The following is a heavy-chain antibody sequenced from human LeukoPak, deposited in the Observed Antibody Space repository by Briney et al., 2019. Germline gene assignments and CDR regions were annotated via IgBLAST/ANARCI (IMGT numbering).Heavy chain of an antibody. Sequence: SVKVSCKASGGTFNSNAISWMRQAPGQGLEWMGGIIPMFGTLNYAQKFQGRLTITADESTSTAYMELSSLRSEDTAVYYCASVPLTVTDPFDPWGQGTLVTVSS. CDR2: IIPMFGTL. D-gene: IGHD4-17*01. J-gene: IGHJ5*02. CDR3: ASVPLTVTDPFDP. CDR1: GGTFNSNA. V-gene: IGHV1-69*13.